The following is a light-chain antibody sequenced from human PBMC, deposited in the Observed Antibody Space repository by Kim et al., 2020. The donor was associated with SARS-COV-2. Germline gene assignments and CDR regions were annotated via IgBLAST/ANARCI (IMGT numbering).Light chain of an antibody. J-gene: IGKJ4*01. CDR1: QRIGNY. CDR2: SAS. CDR3: QQSYSTLS. V-gene: IGKV1-39*01. Sequence: LSGSVGDRVTITCRASQRIGNYVNWYQQKPGRAPNLLIYSASTLQSGVPSRFRGSGSGTDFTLTISSLQPEDFATYYCQQSYSTLSFGGGTKLEI.